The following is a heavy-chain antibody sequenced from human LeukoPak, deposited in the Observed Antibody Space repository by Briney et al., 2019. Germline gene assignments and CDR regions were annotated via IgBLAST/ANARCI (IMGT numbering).Heavy chain of an antibody. CDR3: ATGRFQGYFQF. CDR2: MSSTGNTT. D-gene: IGHD2/OR15-2a*01. Sequence: GGSLRLSCVVSGFTLSDSFMNWVRQAPGKGPEWIAYMSSTGNTTHYADSVTGRFTISRDTAKNSFYLQMNRLRVEDTALYYCATGRFQGYFQFWGQGTLVTVSS. J-gene: IGHJ1*01. CDR1: GFTLSDSF. V-gene: IGHV3-11*01.